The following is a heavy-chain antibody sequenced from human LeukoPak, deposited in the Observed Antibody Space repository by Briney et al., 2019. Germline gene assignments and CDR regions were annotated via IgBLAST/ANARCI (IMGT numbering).Heavy chain of an antibody. CDR3: ASINDFWSGPTLDV. CDR1: GGSISSGGHS. D-gene: IGHD3-3*01. Sequence: KTSETLSLTCTVSGGSISSGGHSWSWIRQPPGKGLEWIGYIYHSGSGSTYYNPSLKSRVTISIDKSKNQFSLKLNSVTAADTAVYYCASINDFWSGPTLDVWGQGTTVTVSS. V-gene: IGHV4-30-2*01. J-gene: IGHJ6*02. CDR2: IYHSGSGST.